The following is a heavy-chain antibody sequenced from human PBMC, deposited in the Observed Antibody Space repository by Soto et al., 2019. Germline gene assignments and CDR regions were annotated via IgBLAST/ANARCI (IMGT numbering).Heavy chain of an antibody. CDR3: ARLDSSGWPD. V-gene: IGHV4-59*08. J-gene: IGHJ4*02. CDR2: IYYSGST. CDR1: GGSISSYY. D-gene: IGHD6-19*01. Sequence: PSETLSLTCTVSGGSISSYYWSWIRQPPGKGLEWIGYIYYSGSTNYNPSLKSRVTISVDTSRNQFSLKLSSVTAADTAVYYCARLDSSGWPDWGQGTLVTVSS.